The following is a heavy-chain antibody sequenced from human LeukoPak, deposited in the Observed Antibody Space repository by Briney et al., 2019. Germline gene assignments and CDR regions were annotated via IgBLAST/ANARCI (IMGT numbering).Heavy chain of an antibody. J-gene: IGHJ5*02. CDR1: GGSISSYY. CDR3: ARGYTLSDIAAAGTPDWFDP. D-gene: IGHD6-13*01. Sequence: PSETLSLTCTVSGGSISSYYWSWIRQPAGKGLEWIGRIYTSGSTNYNPSLKSRVTMSVDTSKNQFSLKLSSVTAADTAVYYCARGYTLSDIAAAGTPDWFDPWGQGTLVTVSS. V-gene: IGHV4-4*07. CDR2: IYTSGST.